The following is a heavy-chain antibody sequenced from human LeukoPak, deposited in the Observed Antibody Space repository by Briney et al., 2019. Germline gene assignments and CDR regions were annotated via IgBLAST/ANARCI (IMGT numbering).Heavy chain of an antibody. V-gene: IGHV4-59*01. CDR3: ARVGSWYYFDY. CDR1: GGSFSSYY. Sequence: SETLSLSCTVSGGSFSSYYWTWIRQPPGKGLEWIAYIDYSGNTNYSPSLKSRVTISVDTSRNQFSLKLSSVTAADTAVYYCARVGSWYYFDYWGQGTPVTVSS. J-gene: IGHJ4*02. D-gene: IGHD6-19*01. CDR2: IDYSGNT.